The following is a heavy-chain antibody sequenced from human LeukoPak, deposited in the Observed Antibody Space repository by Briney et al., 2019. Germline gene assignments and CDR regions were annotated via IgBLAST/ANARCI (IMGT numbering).Heavy chain of an antibody. J-gene: IGHJ6*03. CDR1: GYSISSGYY. CDR2: IYHSGST. Sequence: SETLSLTCAVSGYSISSGYYWGWIRQPPGKGLEWIGSIYHSGSTYYNPSLKSRVTISVDTSKNQFSLKLSSVTAADTAVYYCARDGSYNLGPHYYYYYMDVWGKGTTVTVSS. V-gene: IGHV4-38-2*02. D-gene: IGHD1-26*01. CDR3: ARDGSYNLGPHYYYYYMDV.